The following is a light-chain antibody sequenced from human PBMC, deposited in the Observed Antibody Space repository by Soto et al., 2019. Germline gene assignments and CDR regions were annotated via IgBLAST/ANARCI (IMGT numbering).Light chain of an antibody. Sequence: DIQMPQSPSSLSASVGDRVTIACRASQVINNYLAWYQQKPWKAPKLLIFAASTLQSWVQSRFSVSGSGTDFTLTISSLHPEDVATYDAVIQGGASAVTFGLGTKVVV. J-gene: IGKJ3*01. CDR3: VIQGGASAVT. CDR1: QVINNY. V-gene: IGKV1-27*01. CDR2: AAS.